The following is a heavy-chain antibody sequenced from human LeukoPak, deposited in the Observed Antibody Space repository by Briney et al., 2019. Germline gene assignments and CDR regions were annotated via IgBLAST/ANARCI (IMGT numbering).Heavy chain of an antibody. V-gene: IGHV4-59*01. Sequence: KSSEPLSLTCTVSGVSISRYYRRWLRQPPRKGLAWVGYIYYSGSTHYNPSHTSRVTISLYTSKDQFSLKLSSVTAEDTAVYYCARAYSSLDYYYYMDVWGKGTTVTVAS. D-gene: IGHD5-18*01. CDR2: IYYSGST. CDR3: ARAYSSLDYYYYMDV. J-gene: IGHJ6*03. CDR1: GVSISRYY.